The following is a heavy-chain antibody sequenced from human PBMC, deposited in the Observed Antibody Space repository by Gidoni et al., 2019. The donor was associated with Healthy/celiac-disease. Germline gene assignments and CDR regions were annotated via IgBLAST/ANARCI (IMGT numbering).Heavy chain of an antibody. CDR3: AKTGGSSGWYVSYFDY. Sequence: EVQLLESGGGLVQPVGSLRLSCAASGFTFSSYAMSWVRQAPGKGLEWVSAISGSGGRTYYADSVKGRFTISRDNSKNTLYLQMNSLRAEDTAVYYCAKTGGSSGWYVSYFDYWGQGTLVTVSS. CDR1: GFTFSSYA. V-gene: IGHV3-23*01. D-gene: IGHD6-19*01. CDR2: ISGSGGRT. J-gene: IGHJ4*02.